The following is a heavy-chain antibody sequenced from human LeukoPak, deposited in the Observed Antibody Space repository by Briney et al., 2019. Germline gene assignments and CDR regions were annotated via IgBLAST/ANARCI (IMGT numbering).Heavy chain of an antibody. J-gene: IGHJ3*02. D-gene: IGHD6-13*01. CDR3: ARERVSIAAAGRTPTPHAFDI. CDR1: GYTFTGYY. Sequence: ASVKVSCKASGYTFTGYYMHWVRQAPGQGLEWMGWIDPNSGGTNYAQKFQGRVTMTRDTSISTAYMVLNRLRSDDTAVYYCARERVSIAAAGRTPTPHAFDIWGQGTMVTVSS. V-gene: IGHV1-2*02. CDR2: IDPNSGGT.